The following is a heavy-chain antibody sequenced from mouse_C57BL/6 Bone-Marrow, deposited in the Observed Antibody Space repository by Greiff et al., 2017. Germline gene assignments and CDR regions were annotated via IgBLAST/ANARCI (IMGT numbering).Heavy chain of an antibody. D-gene: IGHD2-4*01. J-gene: IGHJ3*01. CDR1: GYTFTDYY. CDR2: IFPGSGST. CDR3: ARAPIYYDYGAWFAY. V-gene: IGHV1-75*01. Sequence: VKLQESGPELVKPGASVKISCKASGYTFTDYYINWVKQRPGQGLEWIGWIFPGSGSTYYNEKFKGKATLTVDKSSSTAYMLLSSLTSEDSAVYFCARAPIYYDYGAWFAYWGQGTLVTVSA.